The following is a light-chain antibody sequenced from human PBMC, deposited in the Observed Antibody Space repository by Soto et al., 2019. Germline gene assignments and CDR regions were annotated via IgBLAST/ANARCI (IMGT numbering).Light chain of an antibody. CDR3: SSYTTSSTHWV. CDR2: EVS. V-gene: IGLV2-14*01. Sequence: QSALTQPASVSWSPGQSITISCTGTSSDVGGYNYVSWYQQHPGKAPKLMIYEVSNRPSGVSNRFSGSKSGNTASLTISGLQAEDEADYYCSSYTTSSTHWVFGGGTKVTVL. J-gene: IGLJ3*02. CDR1: SSDVGGYNY.